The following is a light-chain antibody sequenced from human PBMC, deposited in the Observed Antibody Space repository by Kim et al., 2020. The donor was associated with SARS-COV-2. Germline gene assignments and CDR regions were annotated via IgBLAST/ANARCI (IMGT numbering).Light chain of an antibody. CDR1: QSISSW. J-gene: IGKJ1*01. Sequence: DIQMTQSPSTLSASVGDRVTITCRASQSISSWLAWYQQKPGKAPKLLIYTASSLESGVPSRFSGSGSGTEFTLTISSLQPDDFATYYCQQYNKYTGTFGQGTKVDIK. CDR2: TAS. CDR3: QQYNKYTGT. V-gene: IGKV1-5*03.